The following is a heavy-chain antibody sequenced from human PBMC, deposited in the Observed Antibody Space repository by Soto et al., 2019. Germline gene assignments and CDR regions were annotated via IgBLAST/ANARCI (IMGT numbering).Heavy chain of an antibody. V-gene: IGHV1-69*01. CDR1: GGTFSSYA. D-gene: IGHD2-2*01. CDR3: ARGLVVQAANRSPRYYYYGMDV. Sequence: QVQLVQSGAEVKKPGSSVKVSCKASGGTFSSYAISWVRQAPGQGLELMGGIIPIFGTANYAQKIQGRVTITADESTSTAYLELSSLRAEDTAVYYCARGLVVQAANRSPRYYYYGMDVWGQGTTVTVSS. CDR2: IIPIFGTA. J-gene: IGHJ6*02.